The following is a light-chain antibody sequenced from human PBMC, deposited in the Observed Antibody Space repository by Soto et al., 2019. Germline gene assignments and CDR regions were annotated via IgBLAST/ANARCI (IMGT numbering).Light chain of an antibody. CDR3: QSYDSSLSGSYV. V-gene: IGLV1-40*01. J-gene: IGLJ1*01. Sequence: QSVLTQPPSVSGAPGQRVTISCTGSSSNIGAGYDVHWYQRLPGTAPKVLIYGNNNRPSGVPDRFSGSKSGTSASLAITGLQAGDEADYYCQSYDSSLSGSYVFGTGTKLTVL. CDR2: GNN. CDR1: SSNIGAGYD.